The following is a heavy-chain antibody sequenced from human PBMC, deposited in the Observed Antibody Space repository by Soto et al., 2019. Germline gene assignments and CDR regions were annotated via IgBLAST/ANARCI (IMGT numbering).Heavy chain of an antibody. CDR2: VDPSDSYT. CDR1: GYSFTVYW. V-gene: IGHV5-10-1*01. CDR3: ARHEGGLKNWFDP. Sequence: GESLKISCKGSGYSFTVYWISWVRQIPGKGLEWMGRVDPSDSYTNYSPSFQGHVTISADKSISTAYLQWSSLKASDTAMYYCARHEGGLKNWFDPWGQGTLVTVSS. D-gene: IGHD3-16*01. J-gene: IGHJ5*02.